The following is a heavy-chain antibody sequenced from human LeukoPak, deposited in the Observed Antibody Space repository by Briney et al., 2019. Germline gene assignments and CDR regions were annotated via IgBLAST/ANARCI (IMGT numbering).Heavy chain of an antibody. D-gene: IGHD2-8*01. J-gene: IGHJ1*01. Sequence: RGSLRLSCAASGFIFSTCEMNWVRQAPGKGLEWVSYISSTGSTIYYADSVKGRFTISRDNSKNTLYLQMNSLRAEDTAVYYCASMYFSQYLQHWGQGTLVTVSS. CDR1: GFIFSTCE. CDR2: ISSTGSTI. V-gene: IGHV3-48*03. CDR3: ASMYFSQYLQH.